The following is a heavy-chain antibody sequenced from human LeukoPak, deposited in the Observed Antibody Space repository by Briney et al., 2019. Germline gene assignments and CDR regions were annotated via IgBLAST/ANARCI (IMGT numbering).Heavy chain of an antibody. CDR3: SASRPHYGDYYGLDV. V-gene: IGHV3-30*03. Sequence: PGGSLRLSCAASGFTFSSYGMHWVRQAPGKGLEWVAVISYDGSHKYSADTVKGRFTIPRDNSKNTLYLQMNSLRTEDTAVYFCSASRPHYGDYYGLDVWGHGTTVTVSS. CDR2: ISYDGSHK. D-gene: IGHD3-10*01. CDR1: GFTFSSYG. J-gene: IGHJ6*02.